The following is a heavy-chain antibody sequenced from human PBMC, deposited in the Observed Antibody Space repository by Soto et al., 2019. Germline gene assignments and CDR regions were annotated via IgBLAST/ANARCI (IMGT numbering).Heavy chain of an antibody. V-gene: IGHV4-59*01. CDR3: GRGVGTRPPQY. CDR2: IYASGSP. Sequence: PSETLSLTCTISGGSISVYYWSWIRQPPGQGLEWVGYIYASGSPYYNPSLKSRVTISADTSKNQISLKLTSPTAADTAVYYCGRGVGTRPPQYWGRGTLVTVSS. J-gene: IGHJ4*02. D-gene: IGHD2-21*02. CDR1: GGSISVYY.